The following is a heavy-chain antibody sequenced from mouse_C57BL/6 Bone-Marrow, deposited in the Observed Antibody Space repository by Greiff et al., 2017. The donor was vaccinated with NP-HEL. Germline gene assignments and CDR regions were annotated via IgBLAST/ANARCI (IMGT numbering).Heavy chain of an antibody. CDR1: GFTFSDYG. CDR3: ARKTLFYGSPWYFDV. Sequence: EVQLQESGGGLVKPGGSLKLSCAASGFTFSDYGMHWVRQAPEKGLEWVAYISSGSSTICYADTVKGRFTISRDNAKNTLFLQMTSLRSEDTAMYYCARKTLFYGSPWYFDVWGTGTTVTVSS. CDR2: ISSGSSTI. D-gene: IGHD1-1*01. V-gene: IGHV5-17*01. J-gene: IGHJ1*03.